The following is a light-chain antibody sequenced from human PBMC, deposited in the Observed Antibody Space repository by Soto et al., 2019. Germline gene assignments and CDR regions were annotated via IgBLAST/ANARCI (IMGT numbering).Light chain of an antibody. J-gene: IGKJ4*01. V-gene: IGKV3-15*01. CDR2: GAF. CDR3: QPYKNWPPLT. CDR1: QSVSYN. Sequence: EIVMTQSPATLSVSPGETATLSCRASQSVSYNLAWYQQKPGQGPRLLIYGAFTRATGIPARFSGSGSGTEFTLTISSLQSEDFAVSYCQPYKNWPPLTFGGGTKVEIK.